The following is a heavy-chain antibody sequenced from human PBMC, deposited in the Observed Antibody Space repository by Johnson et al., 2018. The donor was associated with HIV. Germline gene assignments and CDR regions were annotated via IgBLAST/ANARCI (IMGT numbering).Heavy chain of an antibody. CDR3: ARPLAAHVTSAFDV. V-gene: IGHV3-23*04. CDR1: GFTVSSDY. J-gene: IGHJ3*01. Sequence: VQLVESGGGLVQPGGSLRLSCAASGFTVSSDYMSWVRQAPGKGLEWVSAISGSGGSTYYADSVKGRFTISRDNSRTTLYLQMNSLRPEDTALYYCARPLAAHVTSAFDVWGQGTMVTVSS. D-gene: IGHD6-6*01. CDR2: ISGSGGST.